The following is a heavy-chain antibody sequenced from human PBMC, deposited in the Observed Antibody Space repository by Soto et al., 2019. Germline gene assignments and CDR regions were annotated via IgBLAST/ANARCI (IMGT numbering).Heavy chain of an antibody. V-gene: IGHV4-30-4*01. CDR1: GGSISSGDYY. D-gene: IGHD4-17*01. J-gene: IGHJ2*01. CDR3: AREEEATVTTGNL. CDR2: IYYSGST. Sequence: QVQLQESGPGLVKPSQTLSLTCTVSGGSISSGDYYWSWIRQPPGKGLEWIGYIYYSGSTYYNPSLKSRVTISVDTSKNQFALKLSSVTAADTAVYYCAREEEATVTTGNLWGRGTLVTVSS.